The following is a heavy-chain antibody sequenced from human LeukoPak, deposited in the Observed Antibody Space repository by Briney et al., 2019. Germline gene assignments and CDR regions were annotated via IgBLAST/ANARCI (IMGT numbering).Heavy chain of an antibody. Sequence: GGSLRLSCAATGFTFDDYAMSWVRQAPRKGLEWVSGIDRNGGSTRYADSVRGRFTISRDNAKNSLFLQMNSLRAEDTAFYYCARDECVGTSCSSDYWGQGTLVTVSS. V-gene: IGHV3-20*04. J-gene: IGHJ4*02. CDR3: ARDECVGTSCSSDY. CDR2: IDRNGGST. CDR1: GFTFDDYA. D-gene: IGHD2-2*01.